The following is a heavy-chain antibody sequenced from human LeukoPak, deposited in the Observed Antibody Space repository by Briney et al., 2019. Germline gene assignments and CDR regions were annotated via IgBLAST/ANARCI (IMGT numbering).Heavy chain of an antibody. CDR2: ISDTGRRT. Sequence: PAGGSLRLPCAASGFTFSDYAMTWVRQAAGKGLEWVSSISDTGRRTYYTDSVKGRFTISRDDSKKAVYLEMSTLRVEDTAIYFCGRHDSFIPFWGQGTLVTVSS. D-gene: IGHD3-16*02. V-gene: IGHV3-23*01. CDR3: GRHDSFIPF. J-gene: IGHJ4*02. CDR1: GFTFSDYA.